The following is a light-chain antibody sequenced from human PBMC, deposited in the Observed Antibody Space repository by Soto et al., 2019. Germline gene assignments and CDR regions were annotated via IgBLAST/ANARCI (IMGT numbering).Light chain of an antibody. Sequence: EIVLTQTPDTLSSSPGERATLSCRASQSISSHLAWYQQKPGQAPSLLIDDASNIATGIPARFSGSGSGTDFTLNISSLEPEDLAIYYCQQRSTWPPVTFGGGTKVEIK. CDR2: DAS. J-gene: IGKJ4*01. V-gene: IGKV3-11*01. CDR3: QQRSTWPPVT. CDR1: QSISSH.